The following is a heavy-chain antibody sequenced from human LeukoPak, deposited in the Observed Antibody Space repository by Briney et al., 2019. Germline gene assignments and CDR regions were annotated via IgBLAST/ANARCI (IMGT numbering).Heavy chain of an antibody. CDR2: IYHSGST. CDR1: GGSISSSNW. J-gene: IGHJ4*02. CDR3: ARRFGRSGFWSGYYGY. V-gene: IGHV4-4*02. Sequence: PSETLSLTCAVSGGSISSSNWWSWVRQPPGKGLEWIGEIYHSGSTNYNPSLKSRVTISVDTSKNQFSLKLSSVTAADTAVYYCARRFGRSGFWSGYYGYWGQGTLVTVSS. D-gene: IGHD3-3*01.